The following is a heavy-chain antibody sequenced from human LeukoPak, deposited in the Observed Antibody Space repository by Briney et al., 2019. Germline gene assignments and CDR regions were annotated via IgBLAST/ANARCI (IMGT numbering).Heavy chain of an antibody. Sequence: GGSLRLSCAASGFTVSSNYMSWVRRAPGKGLEWVSVIYSGGSTYYADSVKGRFTISRDNSKNTLYLQMNSLRAEDTAVYYCASYDSSGYYWGNWGQGTLVTVSS. V-gene: IGHV3-53*01. CDR1: GFTVSSNY. D-gene: IGHD3-22*01. CDR3: ASYDSSGYYWGN. CDR2: IYSGGST. J-gene: IGHJ4*02.